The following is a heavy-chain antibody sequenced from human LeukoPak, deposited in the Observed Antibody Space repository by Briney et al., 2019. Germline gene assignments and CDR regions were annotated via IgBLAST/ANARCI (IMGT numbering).Heavy chain of an antibody. Sequence: GGSLRLSCAASGFTFSSYWMSWVRQAPGKGLEWVANIKQDGSEKYYVDSVKGRFTISRDSAKNSLYLQMNSLRAEDTAVYYCAGAPLRFLEWFTFDYWGQGTLVTVSS. CDR2: IKQDGSEK. D-gene: IGHD3-3*01. CDR1: GFTFSSYW. CDR3: AGAPLRFLEWFTFDY. V-gene: IGHV3-7*04. J-gene: IGHJ4*02.